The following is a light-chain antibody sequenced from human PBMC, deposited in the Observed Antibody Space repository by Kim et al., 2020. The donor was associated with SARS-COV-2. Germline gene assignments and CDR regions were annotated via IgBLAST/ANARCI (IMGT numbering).Light chain of an antibody. V-gene: IGKV1-33*01. CDR2: DLC. Sequence: SFVGDKFTSTCQATQVIRKFLNWYQQRPGKAPKLLFYDLCNLQTGVPSRCSGSGDDTEFTLTISSLQPEDFATYYCQQNDDLPITFGQGTRLEIK. CDR1: QVIRKF. CDR3: QQNDDLPIT. J-gene: IGKJ5*01.